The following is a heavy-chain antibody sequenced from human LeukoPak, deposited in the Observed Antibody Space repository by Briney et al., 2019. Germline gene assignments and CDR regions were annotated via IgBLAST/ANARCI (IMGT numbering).Heavy chain of an antibody. CDR2: IRYDGSNK. CDR3: AKVAWAYSSSSDYYFDY. D-gene: IGHD6-6*01. Sequence: PGGSLRLSCAASGFTFSSYGMHWVRQAPGKGLEWVAFIRYDGSNKYYADSVKGRFTISRDNSKNTLYLQMNSLRAEDTAVYYCAKVAWAYSSSSDYYFDYWGQGTPVTVSS. J-gene: IGHJ4*02. V-gene: IGHV3-30*02. CDR1: GFTFSSYG.